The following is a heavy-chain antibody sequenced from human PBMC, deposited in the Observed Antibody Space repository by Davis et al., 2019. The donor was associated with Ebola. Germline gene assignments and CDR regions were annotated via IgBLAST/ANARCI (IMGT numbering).Heavy chain of an antibody. D-gene: IGHD1-1*01. CDR1: GFTLTKYA. V-gene: IGHV1-18*01. CDR2: INPHNGNT. CDR3: ARAQFPTTSDH. J-gene: IGHJ4*02. Sequence: ASVKVSCKASGFTLTKYAIHWVRQAPGQGLEWMGWINPHNGNTNYAQNVQGRVTMTTDTSTSTAYMEVGSLKSDDTAVYYCARAQFPTTSDHWGQGTLVTVSS.